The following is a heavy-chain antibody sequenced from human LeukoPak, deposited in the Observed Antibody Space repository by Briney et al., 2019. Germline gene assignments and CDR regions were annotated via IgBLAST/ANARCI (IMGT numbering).Heavy chain of an antibody. V-gene: IGHV4-38-2*02. CDR3: ARAWHDSSGYYYYFDY. D-gene: IGHD3-22*01. Sequence: SETLSLTCTVFGYSISRGYYWGWIRPPPGKGLEWIGIIHHVGGSNYNPSLKSRVTISMDTSRDQVALKLTSVTAADTAVYYCARAWHDSSGYYYYFDYWGQGTLVTVSS. CDR1: GYSISRGYY. J-gene: IGHJ4*02. CDR2: IHHVGGS.